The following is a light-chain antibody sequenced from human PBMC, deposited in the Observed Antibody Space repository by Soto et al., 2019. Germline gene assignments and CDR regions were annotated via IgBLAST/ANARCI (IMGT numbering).Light chain of an antibody. J-gene: IGKJ3*01. Sequence: EIVLTQSPATLSLSPGERATLSCRASQSVSSYLAWYQQKPGQAPRLLIYDASNRATGIPARFSGSGSGTDFTLPISSLEPEDFAVYYCQQRNSWPPVFTFGPGTKVDIK. CDR1: QSVSSY. CDR2: DAS. V-gene: IGKV3-11*01. CDR3: QQRNSWPPVFT.